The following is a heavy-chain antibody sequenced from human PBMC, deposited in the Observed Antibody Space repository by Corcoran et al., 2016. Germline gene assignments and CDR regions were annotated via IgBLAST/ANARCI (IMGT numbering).Heavy chain of an antibody. CDR3: ARRTTVTTFLSYYYGMDV. Sequence: QLQLQESGPGLVKPSETLSLTCTVSGGSISSSSYYWGWIRQPPGKGLEWIGSIYYSGSTYYNPSLKSRVTISVDTSKNQFSLKLSSVTAADTAVYYCARRTTVTTFLSYYYGMDVWGQGTTVTVSS. J-gene: IGHJ6*02. D-gene: IGHD4-17*01. CDR1: GGSISSSSYY. V-gene: IGHV4-39*01. CDR2: IYYSGST.